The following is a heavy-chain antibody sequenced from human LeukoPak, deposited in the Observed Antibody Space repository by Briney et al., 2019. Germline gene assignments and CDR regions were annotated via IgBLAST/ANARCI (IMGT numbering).Heavy chain of an antibody. CDR3: ARDAHYDFWSGYYTGNMDV. J-gene: IGHJ6*03. CDR2: INDGGST. Sequence: SETLSLTCAVYGGSFSNYYWSWIRQPPGKGLEWIGEINDGGSTHYNPSLKSRVTISVDTSKNQFSLKLSSVTAADTAVYYCARDAHYDFWSGYYTGNMDVWGKGTTVTVSS. CDR1: GGSFSNYY. D-gene: IGHD3-3*01. V-gene: IGHV4-34*01.